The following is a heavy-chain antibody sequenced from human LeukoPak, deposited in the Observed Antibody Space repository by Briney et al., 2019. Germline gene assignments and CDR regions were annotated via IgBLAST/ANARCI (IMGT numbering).Heavy chain of an antibody. J-gene: IGHJ3*02. D-gene: IGHD3-3*01. CDR1: GGSISSGSYY. V-gene: IGHV4-61*02. CDR2: IYTSGST. CDR3: ARVLDFWSGYYTYAFDI. Sequence: SETLSLTCTVSGGSISSGSYYWSWIRQPAGKGLEWIGRIYTSGSTNYNPSLKSRVTISVDTSKNQFSLKLSSVTAADTAVYYCARVLDFWSGYYTYAFDIWGQGTMVTVSS.